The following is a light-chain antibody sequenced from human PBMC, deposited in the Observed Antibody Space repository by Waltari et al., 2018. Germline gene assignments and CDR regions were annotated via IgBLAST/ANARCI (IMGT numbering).Light chain of an antibody. V-gene: IGKV3-20*01. J-gene: IGKJ4*01. Sequence: EIVLTQSPGAMSLSPGDRVTLSCRATQSVTNNYLAWYQQKPGQAPRLLIFGASNRATGIPDRFSGSGSGTDFTLTIYGLEPEDSAIYYCQQYDSTPLTFGGGTTVEIK. CDR3: QQYDSTPLT. CDR2: GAS. CDR1: QSVTNNY.